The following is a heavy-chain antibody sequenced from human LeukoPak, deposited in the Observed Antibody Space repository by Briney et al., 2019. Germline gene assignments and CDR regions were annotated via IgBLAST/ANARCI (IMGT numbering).Heavy chain of an antibody. D-gene: IGHD3-10*01. Sequence: GASVKVSCKASGYTFTSYGISWVRQAPGQGLEWMGWISAYNGNTNYAQKLQGRVTMTTDTSTSTAYMELRSLRSEDTAVYYCVWFGELRGAGWFDPWGQGTLVTVSS. CDR1: GYTFTSYG. CDR2: ISAYNGNT. V-gene: IGHV1-18*01. J-gene: IGHJ5*02. CDR3: VWFGELRGAGWFDP.